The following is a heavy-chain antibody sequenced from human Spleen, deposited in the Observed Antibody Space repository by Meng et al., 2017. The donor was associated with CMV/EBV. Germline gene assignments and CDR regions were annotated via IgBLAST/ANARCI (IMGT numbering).Heavy chain of an antibody. CDR3: ARIQYQLLYSSYYGMDV. Sequence: SGPTLVKPTQTLMLTCTFSGFSLSTSGMSVSWVRQPPGKALEWLALIDWDDDKYYSTSLKTRLTISKDTSKNQVVLTMTNMDPVDTATYYCARIQYQLLYSSYYGMDVWGQGTTVTVSS. CDR1: GFSLSTSGMS. D-gene: IGHD2-2*02. J-gene: IGHJ6*02. V-gene: IGHV2-70*20. CDR2: IDWDDDK.